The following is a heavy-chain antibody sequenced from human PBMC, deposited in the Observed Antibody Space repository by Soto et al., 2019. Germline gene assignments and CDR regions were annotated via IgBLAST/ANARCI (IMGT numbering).Heavy chain of an antibody. CDR2: IYYSGST. CDR3: ARQEYCGGDCYYNWFDP. D-gene: IGHD2-21*02. Sequence: SETLSLTCTVSGGSISSSSYYWGWIRQPPGKGLEWIGSIYYSGSTYYNPSLKSRITISVDTTKNQFSLKQSSVTAADTAVYYCARQEYCGGDCYYNWFDPWGQGTLVTVSS. CDR1: GGSISSSSYY. J-gene: IGHJ5*02. V-gene: IGHV4-39*01.